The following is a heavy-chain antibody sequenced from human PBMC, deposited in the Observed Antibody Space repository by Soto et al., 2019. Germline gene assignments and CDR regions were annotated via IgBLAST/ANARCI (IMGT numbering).Heavy chain of an antibody. D-gene: IGHD3-10*01. J-gene: IGHJ4*02. CDR2: MNPNSGNK. CDR3: ARGTYGSGSYGDY. CDR1: GYTFTSYD. Sequence: ASVKVSCKASGYTFTSYDINWVRQATGQGLEWMGWMNPNSGNKGYAQKLQGRVTMTRNTSISTAYMELSSLRSEDTAVYYCARGTYGSGSYGDYWGQGTLVTVSS. V-gene: IGHV1-8*01.